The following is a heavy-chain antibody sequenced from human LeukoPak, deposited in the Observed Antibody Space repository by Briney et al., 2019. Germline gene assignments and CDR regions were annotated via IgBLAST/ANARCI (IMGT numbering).Heavy chain of an antibody. J-gene: IGHJ4*02. V-gene: IGHV1-69*13. Sequence: SVKVSCKASGGTFSSYAISWVRQAPGQGLEWMGGIIPIFGTANYAQKFQGRVTITADESTSTAYMELSSLRSEDTAVYYCASGRDLGDGYNLDYWGQGTLVTVSS. D-gene: IGHD5-24*01. CDR1: GGTFSSYA. CDR2: IIPIFGTA. CDR3: ASGRDLGDGYNLDY.